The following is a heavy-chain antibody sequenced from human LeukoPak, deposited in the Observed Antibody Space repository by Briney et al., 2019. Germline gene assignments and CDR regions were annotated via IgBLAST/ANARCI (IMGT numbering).Heavy chain of an antibody. CDR3: ARSGRLSTIFHPGWDDY. CDR1: GGSISSSSYY. CDR2: IYYSGST. V-gene: IGHV4-39*01. Sequence: ASETLSLTCTVSGGSISSSSYYWGWIRQPPGKGLEWIGSIYYSGSTYYNPSLKSRVTISVDTSKNQFSLKLSSVTAADTAVYYCARSGRLSTIFHPGWDDYWGQGTLVTVSS. D-gene: IGHD5/OR15-5a*01. J-gene: IGHJ4*02.